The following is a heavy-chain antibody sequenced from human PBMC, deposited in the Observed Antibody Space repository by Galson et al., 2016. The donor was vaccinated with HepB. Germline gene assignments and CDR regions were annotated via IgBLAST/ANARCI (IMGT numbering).Heavy chain of an antibody. D-gene: IGHD4-11*01. CDR3: ARGVSNAGYYTLDV. J-gene: IGHJ6*02. CDR1: GYTFTAYG. CDR2: ISAHNGNT. Sequence: CKASGYTFTAYGVSWVRQAPGQGLEWLGWISAHNGNTNYAQKFQGRVTMTKDTSTATAYMELRSLTSDDSAVYYCARGVSNAGYYTLDVWGQGTTVTVSS. V-gene: IGHV1-18*01.